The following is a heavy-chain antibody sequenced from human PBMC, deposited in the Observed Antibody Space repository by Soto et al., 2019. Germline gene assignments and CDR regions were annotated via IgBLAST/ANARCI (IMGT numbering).Heavy chain of an antibody. J-gene: IGHJ4*02. CDR2: IYPGDSDT. Sequence: GESLKISCQGSGYSFTSYWIGWVRQMPGKGLEWMGIIYPGDSDTRYSPSFQGQVTISADKSISTAYLQWSSLKASDTAMYYCARHSAPMGLYGSYIDYWGQGTLVTVSS. CDR1: GYSFTSYW. D-gene: IGHD1-26*01. CDR3: ARHSAPMGLYGSYIDY. V-gene: IGHV5-51*01.